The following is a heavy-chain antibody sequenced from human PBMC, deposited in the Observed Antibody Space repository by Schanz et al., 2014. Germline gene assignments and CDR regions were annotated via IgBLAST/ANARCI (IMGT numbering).Heavy chain of an antibody. CDR2: LSGDGGTT. J-gene: IGHJ4*02. D-gene: IGHD3-9*01. V-gene: IGHV3-23*01. CDR3: AKDHAGSDILTALGN. Sequence: EVQLLESGGGLVQPGESLRLSCAASGFSFSSYTMSWVRQAPGKGLQWVSSLSGDGGTTHYADSVKGRFTISRDNSRNTVYLQMSSLRAEDTAVYYCAKDHAGSDILTALGNWGQGTLVTVSS. CDR1: GFSFSSYT.